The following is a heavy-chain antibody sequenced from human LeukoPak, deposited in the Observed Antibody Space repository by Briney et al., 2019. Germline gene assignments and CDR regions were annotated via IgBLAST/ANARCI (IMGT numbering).Heavy chain of an antibody. CDR2: ISGSGGST. V-gene: IGHV3-23*01. D-gene: IGHD3-22*01. CDR1: GFTFSSYG. CDR3: AKVRYYYDSSGSLDY. J-gene: IGHJ4*02. Sequence: GGSLRLSCAASGFTFSSYGMHWVRQAPGKGLEWVSAISGSGGSTYYADSVKGRFTISRDNSKNTLYLQMNSLRAEDTAVYYCAKVRYYYDSSGSLDYWGQGTLVTVSS.